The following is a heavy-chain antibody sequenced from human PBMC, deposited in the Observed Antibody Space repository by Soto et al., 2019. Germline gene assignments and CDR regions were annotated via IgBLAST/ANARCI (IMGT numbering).Heavy chain of an antibody. Sequence: GGSLRLSCAASGFTFSSYGMHWVRQAPGKGLEWVAVIWYDGSNKYYADSVKGRFTISRDNSKNTLYLQMNSLRAEDTAVYYCAIPGGAHSSSQWDAFDIWGQGTMVTVSS. CDR2: IWYDGSNK. J-gene: IGHJ3*02. CDR3: AIPGGAHSSSQWDAFDI. D-gene: IGHD6-13*01. CDR1: GFTFSSYG. V-gene: IGHV3-33*01.